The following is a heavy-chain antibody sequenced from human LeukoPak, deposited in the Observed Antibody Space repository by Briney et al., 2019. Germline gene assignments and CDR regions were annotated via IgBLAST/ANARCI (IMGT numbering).Heavy chain of an antibody. V-gene: IGHV1-8*01. CDR1: GYTFTSYD. J-gene: IGHJ6*02. D-gene: IGHD4/OR15-4a*01. Sequence: ASVKVSCKASGYTFTSYDINWVRQATGQGLEWMGWMNPNSGNTGYAQKFQGRVTMTRNTSISTAYKELSSLRSEDTAVYYCARAGAIHYYYYYGMDVWGQGTTVTVSS. CDR3: ARAGAIHYYYYYGMDV. CDR2: MNPNSGNT.